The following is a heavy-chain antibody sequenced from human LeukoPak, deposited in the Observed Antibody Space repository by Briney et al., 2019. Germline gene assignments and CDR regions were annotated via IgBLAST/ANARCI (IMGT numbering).Heavy chain of an antibody. CDR2: IYSGGST. V-gene: IGHV3-53*01. Sequence: GGSLRLSCAASGFTVSSNYMSWVRQAPGKGLEWVSVIYSGGSTYYADSVKGRFTISRDSSKNTLYLQMNSLRAEDTAVYYCARLRAGGWYRYVDYWGQGTLVTVSS. D-gene: IGHD6-19*01. CDR3: ARLRAGGWYRYVDY. J-gene: IGHJ4*02. CDR1: GFTVSSNY.